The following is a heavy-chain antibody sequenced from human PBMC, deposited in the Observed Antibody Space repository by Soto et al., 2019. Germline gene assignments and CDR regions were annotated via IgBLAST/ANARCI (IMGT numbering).Heavy chain of an antibody. J-gene: IGHJ6*02. D-gene: IGHD3-16*01. CDR3: AHSRNWGMNGLGT. CDR1: GFSLNSGGWG. CDR2: IYWNDDK. V-gene: IGHV2-5*01. Sequence: QITLKESGPTQVKPTQTLTLTCTRSGFSLNSGGWGVVWIRHAPAKALEWLALIYWNDDKRYSPSLRSRLTIPKDTSRNHIVLTMTNVAPGDTGTYYCAHSRNWGMNGLGTWGQGTTVTVSS.